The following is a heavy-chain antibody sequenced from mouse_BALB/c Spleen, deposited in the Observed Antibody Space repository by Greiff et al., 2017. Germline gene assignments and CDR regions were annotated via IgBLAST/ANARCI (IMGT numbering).Heavy chain of an antibody. D-gene: IGHD2-13*01. V-gene: IGHV1-26*01. Sequence: EVQLQQSGPELVKPGASVKISCKASGYSFTGYYMHWVKQSHVKSLEWIGRINPYNGATSYNQNFKDKASLTVDKSSSTAYMELHSLTSEDSAVYYCARSLTTSGGFAYWGQGTLVTVSA. J-gene: IGHJ3*01. CDR2: INPYNGAT. CDR1: GYSFTGYY. CDR3: ARSLTTSGGFAY.